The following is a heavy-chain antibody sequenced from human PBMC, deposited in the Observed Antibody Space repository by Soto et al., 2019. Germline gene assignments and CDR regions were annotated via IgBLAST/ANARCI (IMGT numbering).Heavy chain of an antibody. CDR3: ASAVDTAMVTMISYGMDV. V-gene: IGHV1-46*01. CDR1: GYTFTSYY. CDR2: INPSGGST. D-gene: IGHD5-18*01. Sequence: GASVKVSCKASGYTFTSYYMHWVRQAPGQGLEWMGIINPSGGSTSYAQKFQGRVTMTRDTSTSTVYMELSSLRSEDTAVYYCASAVDTAMVTMISYGMDVWGQGTTGTVSS. J-gene: IGHJ6*02.